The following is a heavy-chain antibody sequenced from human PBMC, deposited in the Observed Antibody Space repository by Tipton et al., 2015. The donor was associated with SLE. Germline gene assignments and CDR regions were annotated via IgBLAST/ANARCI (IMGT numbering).Heavy chain of an antibody. J-gene: IGHJ4*02. V-gene: IGHV4-59*11. D-gene: IGHD6-13*01. CDR3: ARDAGSWEPYFDH. CDR2: IYFSESA. Sequence: TLSLTCTVSGGSISTHFWSWIRQPPGKGLEWIGSIYFSESANYSPSLKSRVTISLDTSRSQFSLQLSSVTAADTAVYYCARDAGSWEPYFDHWGQGTLVAVSS. CDR1: GGSISTHF.